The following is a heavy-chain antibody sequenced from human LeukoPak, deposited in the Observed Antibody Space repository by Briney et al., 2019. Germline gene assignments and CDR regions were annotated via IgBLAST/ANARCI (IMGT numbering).Heavy chain of an antibody. CDR3: AGDFWSGYYFRD. Sequence: SETLSLTCSFSGYSISSGYYWGWIRQPPGQGLEWIGNIYHSGSTYYNPSLKSRVTISVDTSKDQFSLKLSSVTAADTAVYYCAGDFWSGYYFRDWGQGTLVTVSS. CDR2: IYHSGST. D-gene: IGHD3-3*01. J-gene: IGHJ4*02. V-gene: IGHV4-38-2*02. CDR1: GYSISSGYY.